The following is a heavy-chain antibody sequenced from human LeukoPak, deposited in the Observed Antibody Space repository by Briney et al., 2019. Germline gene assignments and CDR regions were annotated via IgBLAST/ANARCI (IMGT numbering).Heavy chain of an antibody. V-gene: IGHV4-59*01. CDR1: GGSISSYY. CDR3: ARRWRDIVVVPAAQSDYYYYYYMDV. J-gene: IGHJ6*03. CDR2: IYYSGST. Sequence: SETLSLTCTVSGGSISSYYWSWIRQPPGKGLEWIGYIYYSGSTNYNPSLKSRVTISVDTSKNQFSLKLSSVTAADTAVYYCARRWRDIVVVPAAQSDYYYYYYMDVWGKGTTVTISS. D-gene: IGHD2-2*01.